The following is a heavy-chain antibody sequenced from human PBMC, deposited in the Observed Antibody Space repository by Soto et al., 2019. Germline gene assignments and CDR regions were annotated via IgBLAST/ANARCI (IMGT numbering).Heavy chain of an antibody. CDR3: ARFPRYGWTKEGSYHNYGMDV. D-gene: IGHD3-16*02. Sequence: SETLTLTCNLSGGSISSGGYYWSWIRQHPGKSLEWIGYIYYCGRTYYNPSLKSRVTTSLDTSKNQFSSKLSSVIAADTAVYYCARFPRYGWTKEGSYHNYGMDVWGQGTTVTVSS. V-gene: IGHV4-31*03. CDR1: GGSISSGGYY. J-gene: IGHJ6*02. CDR2: IYYCGRT.